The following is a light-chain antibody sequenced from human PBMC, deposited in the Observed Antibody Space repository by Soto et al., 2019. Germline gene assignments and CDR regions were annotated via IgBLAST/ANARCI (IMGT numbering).Light chain of an antibody. Sequence: AIRMTQSPSSLSASTGDRVTITCRASQGISSYLAWYQQKPGKAPKLLIYAASTLQSGVPSRFSGSGSWTDFTLTISCLQSEDFATYYCQQYYSYLETFGQGTKVEIK. CDR3: QQYYSYLET. CDR2: AAS. CDR1: QGISSY. V-gene: IGKV1-8*01. J-gene: IGKJ1*01.